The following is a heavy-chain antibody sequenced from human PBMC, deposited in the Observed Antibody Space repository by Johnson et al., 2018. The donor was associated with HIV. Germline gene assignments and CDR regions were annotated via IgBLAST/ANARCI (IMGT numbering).Heavy chain of an antibody. V-gene: IGHV3-7*01. D-gene: IGHD3-22*01. CDR3: ARARPNSYYYDSSGYPDAFDI. CDR2: IKQDGSEK. J-gene: IGHJ3*02. CDR1: GFTFSSYW. Sequence: VQLVESGGGLVQPGGSLRLSCAASGFTFSSYWMSWVRQAPGKGLEWVANIKQDGSEKYYVDSVKGRFPISSDNAKNSLYLQMNSLRAEDTAVYYCARARPNSYYYDSSGYPDAFDIWGQGTMVTVSS.